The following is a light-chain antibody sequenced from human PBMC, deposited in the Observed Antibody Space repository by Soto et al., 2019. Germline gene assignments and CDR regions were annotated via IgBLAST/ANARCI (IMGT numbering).Light chain of an antibody. CDR2: DAS. J-gene: IGKJ1*01. V-gene: IGKV1-5*01. CDR1: QSISSW. CDR3: QQYNSYPWT. Sequence: DIQMTQSPSTLSASVGDRVTITCRASQSISSWLAWYQQKPGKAPKLLIYDASSLKSGVPSRFSGSGSRTEFTLTISSQQPDYFATYYCQQYNSYPWTFGQGTKVEIK.